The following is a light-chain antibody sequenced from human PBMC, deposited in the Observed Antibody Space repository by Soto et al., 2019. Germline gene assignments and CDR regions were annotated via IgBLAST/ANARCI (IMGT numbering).Light chain of an antibody. CDR2: RND. Sequence: QSVLTQTPSASATPGQRVIISCSGSGSNIGSNYVYWYQQLPGTAPKLLISRNDERPSGVPDRFSGSKSGTSGSLAISGLRSEDEADYYCATWDVSLNGRVFGGGTKLTVL. CDR1: GSNIGSNY. CDR3: ATWDVSLNGRV. J-gene: IGLJ3*02. V-gene: IGLV1-47*01.